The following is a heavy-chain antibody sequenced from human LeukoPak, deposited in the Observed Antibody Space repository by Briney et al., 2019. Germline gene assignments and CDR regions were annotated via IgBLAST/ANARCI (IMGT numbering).Heavy chain of an antibody. CDR3: ARGRYCSSTSCFFDY. CDR1: GGTFSSYA. J-gene: IGHJ4*02. CDR2: IIPIFGTA. D-gene: IGHD2-2*01. Sequence: SVKVSCKASGGTFSSYAISWVRQAPGQGLEWMGGIIPIFGTANYAQKLQGRVTITADKSTSTAYMELSSLRSEDTAVYYCARGRYCSSTSCFFDYWGQGTLVTVSS. V-gene: IGHV1-69*06.